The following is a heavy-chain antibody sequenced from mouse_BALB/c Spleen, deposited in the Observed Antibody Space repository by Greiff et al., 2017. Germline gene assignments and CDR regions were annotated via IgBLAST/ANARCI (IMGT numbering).Heavy chain of an antibody. J-gene: IGHJ3*01. V-gene: IGHV2-9*02. CDR3: ARDPTATFAY. CDR1: GFSLTSYG. CDR2: IWAGGST. D-gene: IGHD1-2*01. Sequence: VQLQESGPGLVAPSQSLSITCPVSGFSLTSYGVHWVRQPPGKGLEWLGVIWAGGSTNYNSALMSRLSISKDNSKSQVFLKMNSLQTDDTAMYYCARDPTATFAYWGQGTLVTVSA.